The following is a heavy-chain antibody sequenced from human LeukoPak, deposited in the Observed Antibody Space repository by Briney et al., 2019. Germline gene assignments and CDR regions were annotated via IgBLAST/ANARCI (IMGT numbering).Heavy chain of an antibody. Sequence: GGSLRLSCAASGFTFSSYWMSWVRQAPGKGLEWVANIKQDGSEKYYVDSVKGRFTVSRDNAKNSLYLQMNSLRAEDTAVYYCARGRGSSSWYFDYWGQGTLVTVSS. J-gene: IGHJ4*02. CDR2: IKQDGSEK. D-gene: IGHD6-13*01. CDR3: ARGRGSSSWYFDY. CDR1: GFTFSSYW. V-gene: IGHV3-7*03.